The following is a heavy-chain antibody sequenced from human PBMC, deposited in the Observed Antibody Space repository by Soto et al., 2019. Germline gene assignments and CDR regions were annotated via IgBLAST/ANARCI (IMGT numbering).Heavy chain of an antibody. CDR1: GYTFTGYY. CDR2: INPNSGGT. CDR3: ARGYYXFWSGYYTPNWFDP. Sequence: ASVKVSCKASGYTFTGYYMHWVRQAPGQGLEWMGWINPNSGGTNYAQKFQGWVTMTRDTSISTAYMELSRLRSDDTAVYYCARGYYXFWSGYYTPNWFDPWGQGTLVTVS. J-gene: IGHJ5*02. D-gene: IGHD3-3*01. V-gene: IGHV1-2*04.